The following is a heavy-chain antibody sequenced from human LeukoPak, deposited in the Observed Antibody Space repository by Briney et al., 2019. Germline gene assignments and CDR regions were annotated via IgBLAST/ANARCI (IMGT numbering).Heavy chain of an antibody. J-gene: IGHJ6*02. CDR1: GGSISSGDYY. CDR3: ARDFLAVAGTGGFDYYYYGMDV. D-gene: IGHD6-19*01. V-gene: IGHV4-30-4*02. Sequence: SETLSLTCTVSGGSISSGDYYWSWIRQPPGKGLEWIGYIYYSGSTYYNPSLKSRVTISVDTSKNQFSLKLSSVTAADTAVYYCARDFLAVAGTGGFDYYYYGMDVWGQGTTVTVSS. CDR2: IYYSGST.